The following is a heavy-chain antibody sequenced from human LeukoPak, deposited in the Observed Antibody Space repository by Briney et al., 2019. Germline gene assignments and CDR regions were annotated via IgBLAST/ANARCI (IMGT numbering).Heavy chain of an antibody. D-gene: IGHD2-21*01. Sequence: GASVKVSCKTSGYTFISYYMHWVRQAPGQGLEWMGQINPSNGITTYAQKFQGRVTMTRDTSSTTAYMELSGLRSDDTAIYHCARGQLQKTDYWGQGTLVTVSS. CDR3: ARGQLQKTDY. V-gene: IGHV1-2*06. CDR2: INPSNGIT. CDR1: GYTFISYY. J-gene: IGHJ4*02.